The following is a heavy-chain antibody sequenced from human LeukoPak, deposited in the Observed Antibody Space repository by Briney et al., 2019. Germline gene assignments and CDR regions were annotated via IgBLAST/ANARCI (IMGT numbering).Heavy chain of an antibody. Sequence: ASVKVSCKASGYTFTSYYMHWVRQAPGQGLEWMGIINPSGGSTSYAQRFQGRVTMTRDTSTSTVYMELSSLRSEDTAVYYCAREGTPTVGATVHYYYGMDVWGQGTTVTVSS. CDR2: INPSGGST. D-gene: IGHD1-26*01. CDR3: AREGTPTVGATVHYYYGMDV. CDR1: GYTFTSYY. V-gene: IGHV1-46*01. J-gene: IGHJ6*02.